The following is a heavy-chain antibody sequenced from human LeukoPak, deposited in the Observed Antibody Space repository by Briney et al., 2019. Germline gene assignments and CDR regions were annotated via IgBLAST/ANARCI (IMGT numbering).Heavy chain of an antibody. CDR3: ARATVTNYFDY. D-gene: IGHD4-17*01. V-gene: IGHV3-53*01. CDR2: IYSGGST. Sequence: GGSLRLSCAASELTLSSNYMSWIRQAPGRGLEWVSFIYSGGSTYYADSVKGRFTISRDNSKNTLYLQMNSLRAEDTAVYYCARATVTNYFDYWGQGTLVTVSS. J-gene: IGHJ4*02. CDR1: ELTLSSNY.